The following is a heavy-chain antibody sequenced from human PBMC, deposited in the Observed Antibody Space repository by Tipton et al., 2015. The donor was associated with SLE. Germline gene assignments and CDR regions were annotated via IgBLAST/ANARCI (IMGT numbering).Heavy chain of an antibody. CDR2: IYFTGST. CDR1: GGSIRSSGYY. Sequence: TLSLTCTVSGGSIRSSGYYWSWIRQHPGKGLEWIGYIYFTGSTHYNPSLRSRILISLDTSKNQFSLKVNSVTAADTAIYFCAGGYYSDRPFNYWGQGALVTVPS. D-gene: IGHD1-26*01. V-gene: IGHV4-31*03. CDR3: AGGYYSDRPFNY. J-gene: IGHJ4*02.